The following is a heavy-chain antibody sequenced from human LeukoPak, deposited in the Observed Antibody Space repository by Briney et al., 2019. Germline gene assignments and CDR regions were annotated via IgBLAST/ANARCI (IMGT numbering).Heavy chain of an antibody. CDR1: GGSISSSNYY. CDR3: ARHGDDYGDWDSQRYYYYYGMDV. V-gene: IGHV4-39*01. Sequence: PSETLSLTCTVSGGSISSSNYYWGWIRQPPGKGLEWIGSIYYSGSTYYNPSLKSRVTISVDTSKNQFSLKLSSVTAADRAVYYCARHGDDYGDWDSQRYYYYYGMDVWGQGTTVTVSS. J-gene: IGHJ6*02. D-gene: IGHD4-17*01. CDR2: IYYSGST.